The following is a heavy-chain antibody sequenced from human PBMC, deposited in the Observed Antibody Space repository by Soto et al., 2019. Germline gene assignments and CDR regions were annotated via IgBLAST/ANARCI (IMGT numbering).Heavy chain of an antibody. CDR2: IYYSGST. J-gene: IGHJ4*02. CDR1: GGSISSGGYY. Sequence: QVQLQESGPGLVKPSQTPSLTCTVSGGSISSGGYYWSWIRQHPGKGLEWIGYIYYSGSTYYNPSLKSRVTISVDTSKNQFSLKLSSVTAADTAVYYCARGGDSSGYYDYWGQGTLVTVSS. D-gene: IGHD3-22*01. V-gene: IGHV4-31*03. CDR3: ARGGDSSGYYDY.